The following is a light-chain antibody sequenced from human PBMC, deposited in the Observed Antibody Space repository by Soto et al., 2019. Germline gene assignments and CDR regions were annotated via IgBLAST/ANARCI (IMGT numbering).Light chain of an antibody. Sequence: QSVLNPAASVSGSPGQSITLSRAGTRSDAVAYNAVSRYRQHPGKAPKLMICDVSSRRSELSNRFPASKSGNTSSLTISRLQAEDEADYYSRSYTSSRTLYVCGTGTKVTVL. V-gene: IGLV2-14*01. CDR2: DVS. J-gene: IGLJ1*01. CDR1: RSDAVAYNA. CDR3: RSYTSSRTLYV.